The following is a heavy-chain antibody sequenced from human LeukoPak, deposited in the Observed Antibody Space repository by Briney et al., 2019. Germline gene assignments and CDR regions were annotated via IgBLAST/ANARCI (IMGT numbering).Heavy chain of an antibody. CDR1: GFTISTYW. J-gene: IGHJ4*02. Sequence: PGGSLRLSCAASGFTISTYWMSWVRQAPGKGLEWVANIKEDGSAKYYVDAVRGRFTISRDNAKNSLYLQVNSLRAEDTAVYYCTRDEDWGQGTLVTVSS. CDR3: TRDED. V-gene: IGHV3-7*01. CDR2: IKEDGSAK.